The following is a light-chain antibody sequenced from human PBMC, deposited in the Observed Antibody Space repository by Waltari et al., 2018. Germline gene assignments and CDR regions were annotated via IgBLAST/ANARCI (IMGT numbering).Light chain of an antibody. V-gene: IGKV1-5*03. CDR2: QAS. J-gene: IGKJ1*01. Sequence: DIQMTQSPSTLSASVGDRVTITCRASQSIRSWLAWYQQKQGKAPKLLIYQASSLESGVPSRFSGNRSGTEFTLTISSLQPDDFATYYCQQYNSYSWTFGQGTKVEIK. CDR1: QSIRSW. CDR3: QQYNSYSWT.